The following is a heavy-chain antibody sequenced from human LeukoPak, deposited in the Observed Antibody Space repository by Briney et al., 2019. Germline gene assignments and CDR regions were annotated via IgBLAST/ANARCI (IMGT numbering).Heavy chain of an antibody. CDR3: ARGGSYYYGSGSYSRSLFDY. CDR2: IYYSGSN. V-gene: IGHV4-61*01. D-gene: IGHD3-10*01. J-gene: IGHJ4*02. CDR1: GGSVSSGSYY. Sequence: SETLSLTCTVSGGSVSSGSYYWSWIRQPPGKGLEWIGYIYYSGSNNYNPSLKSRVTISVDTSKNQFSLKLSSVTAADTAVYYCARGGSYYYGSGSYSRSLFDYWGQGTLVTVSS.